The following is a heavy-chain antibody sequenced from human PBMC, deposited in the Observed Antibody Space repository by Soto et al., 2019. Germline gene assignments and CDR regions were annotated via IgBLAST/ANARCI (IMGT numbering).Heavy chain of an antibody. CDR2: IYHSGNT. Sequence: QVQLQESGPGLVKPSGTLSLTCAISGGSISSSNWWSWVRQPPGKGLEWIAEIYHSGNTNYNPSLKSRVTISIDASKSHFSLNLTSVTAADTAFYYCVVSFQYDYTGSYSDYWGQGTLVTVSA. V-gene: IGHV4-4*02. D-gene: IGHD3-16*01. CDR3: VVSFQYDYTGSYSDY. CDR1: GGSISSSNW. J-gene: IGHJ4*02.